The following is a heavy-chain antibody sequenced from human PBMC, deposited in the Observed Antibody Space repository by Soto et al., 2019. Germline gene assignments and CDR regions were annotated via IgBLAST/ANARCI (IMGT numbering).Heavy chain of an antibody. V-gene: IGHV4-31*03. Sequence: TLSLTCTVSGGSISSGGYYWSWIRQHPGKGLEWIGYIYYSGSTYYNPSLRSGVTISVDTSKNQFSQKLSSVTAADTAVYYCARERRDNYGSGSSGMDGWGQGNTVTVYS. CDR3: ARERRDNYGSGSSGMDG. J-gene: IGHJ6*02. CDR2: IYYSGST. D-gene: IGHD3-10*01. CDR1: GGSISSGGYY.